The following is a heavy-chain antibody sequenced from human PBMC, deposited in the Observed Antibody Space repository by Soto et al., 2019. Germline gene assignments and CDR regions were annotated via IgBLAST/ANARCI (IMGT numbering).Heavy chain of an antibody. J-gene: IGHJ4*02. CDR1: GDSVSSVGFH. CDR3: ARAPVGLDTISYFDY. CDR2: IYNGGST. Sequence: SETLSLTCTVSGDSVSSVGFHWAWLRRPPGKGLEWIGYIYNGGSTYYRPSLESRTHMSLDATRNHYSLRLTSVTAADTAVYFCARAPVGLDTISYFDYWGQGKLVTVSS. V-gene: IGHV4-30-4*01. D-gene: IGHD3-3*01.